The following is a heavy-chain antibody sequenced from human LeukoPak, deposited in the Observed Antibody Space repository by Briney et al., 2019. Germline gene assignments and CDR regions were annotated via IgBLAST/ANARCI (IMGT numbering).Heavy chain of an antibody. Sequence: GGSLRLSCIASGFTFGDYAMSWVRQASGEGLEWVGFIRSKAYGGTTEYAASVKGRFTISRDDSKSIAYLQMNSLKTEDTAVYYCARDGNYDILTGYYFWYFDLWGRGTLVTVSS. CDR2: IRSKAYGGTT. V-gene: IGHV3-49*04. J-gene: IGHJ2*01. CDR1: GFTFGDYA. CDR3: ARDGNYDILTGYYFWYFDL. D-gene: IGHD3-9*01.